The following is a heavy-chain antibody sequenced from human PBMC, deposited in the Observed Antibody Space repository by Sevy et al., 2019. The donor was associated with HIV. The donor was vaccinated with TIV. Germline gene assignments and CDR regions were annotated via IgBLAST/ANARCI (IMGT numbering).Heavy chain of an antibody. CDR2: IHRDDTT. D-gene: IGHD5-18*01. CDR1: GFTVNSNY. Sequence: GGSLRLSCAASGFTVNSNYMTWVRQAPGKGLEGVSVIHRDDTTYHADSVKDRFTISRDSFKNTLYLHMSSLRAEDTAVYYCARGKSGYGYALNYWGQGTLVTVSS. J-gene: IGHJ4*02. V-gene: IGHV3-66*01. CDR3: ARGKSGYGYALNY.